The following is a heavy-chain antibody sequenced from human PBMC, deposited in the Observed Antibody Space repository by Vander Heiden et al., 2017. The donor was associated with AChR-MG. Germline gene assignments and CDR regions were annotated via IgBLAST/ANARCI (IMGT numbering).Heavy chain of an antibody. CDR3: ARKSSTSYSCWFDP. CDR1: AGSFSGYY. Sequence: QVQLQQWGAGLLKPSETLSLTGAVYAGSFSGYYWRWIRQPPGKGLEWIGEINHNGSTNYNPSLKSRVTISVDTSKNQFSLKLSSVTAADTAVYYCARKSSTSYSCWFDPWGQGTLVTVSS. D-gene: IGHD2-2*01. J-gene: IGHJ5*02. CDR2: INHNGST. V-gene: IGHV4-34*01.